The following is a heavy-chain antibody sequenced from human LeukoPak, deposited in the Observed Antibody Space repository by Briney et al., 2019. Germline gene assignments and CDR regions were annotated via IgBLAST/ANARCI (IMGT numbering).Heavy chain of an antibody. CDR3: ARDYWGDDFWSGYGGRSFDY. D-gene: IGHD3-3*01. CDR1: GFTFSTFG. CDR2: IWYDGSNK. J-gene: IGHJ4*02. V-gene: IGHV3-33*01. Sequence: GGSLRLSCAASGFTFSTFGMHWVRQAPGKGLEWVAVIWYDGSNKYYADSVKGRFTISRDNSKNTLYLQMDSLRAEDTAVYYCARDYWGDDFWSGYGGRSFDYWGQGTLVTVSS.